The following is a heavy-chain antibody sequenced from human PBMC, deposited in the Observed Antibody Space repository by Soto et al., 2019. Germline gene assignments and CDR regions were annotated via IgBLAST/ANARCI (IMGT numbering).Heavy chain of an antibody. D-gene: IGHD6-19*01. J-gene: IGHJ4*02. CDR1: GFTFSTYS. V-gene: IGHV3-48*01. CDR3: ARERGSGSTFDY. CDR2: ISSSSTI. Sequence: EVQLVESGGDLVQPGGSLRLSCAASGFTFSTYSMNWVRQAPGKGLEWVSSISSSSTIYYADSVKGRFTISRDNVQNSLYLQMHSLRAEDTAVYYCARERGSGSTFDYWGQGTLVTVSS.